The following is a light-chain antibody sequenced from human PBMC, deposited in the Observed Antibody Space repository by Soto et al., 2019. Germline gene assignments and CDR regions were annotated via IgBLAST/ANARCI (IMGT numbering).Light chain of an antibody. CDR3: RQRRNERGLT. J-gene: IGKJ4*01. Sequence: EIVLTQSPATLSLSPGERATLSCSASHSVSSYLAWYQHKPGQAPRLLIYDASNRATGIAARFNGSGSGTDLTLTIRRLAPEADAFYYCRQRRNERGLTFGGGTTVEIK. V-gene: IGKV3-11*01. CDR1: HSVSSY. CDR2: DAS.